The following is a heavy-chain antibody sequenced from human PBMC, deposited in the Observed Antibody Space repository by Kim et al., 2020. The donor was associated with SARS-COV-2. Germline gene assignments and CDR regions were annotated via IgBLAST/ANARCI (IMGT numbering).Heavy chain of an antibody. J-gene: IGHJ6*03. Sequence: ASVKVSCKASGYTFTSYGISWVRQAPGQGLEWMGWISAYNGNTNYAQKLQGRVTMTTDTSTSTVYMELRSMRSDDTAVYYCARAFTGGVHYDFWSGYYYYYYMDVWRKGTTVTVSS. CDR3: ARAFTGGVHYDFWSGYYYYYYMDV. D-gene: IGHD3-3*01. CDR1: GYTFTSYG. V-gene: IGHV1-18*01. CDR2: ISAYNGNT.